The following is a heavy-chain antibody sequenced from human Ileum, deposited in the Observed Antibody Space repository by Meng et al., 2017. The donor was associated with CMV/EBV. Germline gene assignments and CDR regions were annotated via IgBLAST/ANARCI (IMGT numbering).Heavy chain of an antibody. V-gene: IGHV4-39*07. D-gene: IGHD3-10*01. J-gene: IGHJ4*02. CDR1: GGSISSSLYY. Sequence: LQLQESGPGLLKPSETLSLTCTVSGGSISSSLYYWGWIRQPPGKGLEWIGTISYSGIAFHNLSLKSRVAISIDTSKFQFSLKLSSVTATDTAVYYCARDSTYPSGLDYWGQGTLVTVSS. CDR3: ARDSTYPSGLDY. CDR2: ISYSGIA.